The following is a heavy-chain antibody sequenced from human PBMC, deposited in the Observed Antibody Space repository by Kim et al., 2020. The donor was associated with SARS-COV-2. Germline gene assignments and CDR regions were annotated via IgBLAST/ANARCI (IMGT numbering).Heavy chain of an antibody. CDR3: ARGPYDFWSGYGGAAYYYYYYMDV. CDR1: GGSISSYY. D-gene: IGHD3-3*01. J-gene: IGHJ6*03. CDR2: IYTSGST. Sequence: SETLSLTCTVSGGSISSYYWSWIRQPAGKGLEWIGRIYTSGSTNYNPSLKSRVTMSVDTSKNQFSLKLSSVTAADTAVYYCARGPYDFWSGYGGAAYYYYYYMDVWGKGTTVTVSS. V-gene: IGHV4-4*07.